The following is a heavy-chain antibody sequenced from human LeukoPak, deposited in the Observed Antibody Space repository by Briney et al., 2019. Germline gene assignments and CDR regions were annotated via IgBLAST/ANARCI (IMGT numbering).Heavy chain of an antibody. CDR2: IYTSGST. J-gene: IGHJ5*02. V-gene: IGHV4-61*02. CDR1: GGSISSGSYY. CDR3: ASVRGYSSGWYASGFDP. D-gene: IGHD6-19*01. Sequence: NSSETLSLTCTVSGGSISSGSYYWSWIRQPAGKGLEWIGRIYTSGSTNYNPSLKSRVTISVDTSKNQFSLKLTSVTAADTAVYYCASVRGYSSGWYASGFDPWGQGTLVTVSS.